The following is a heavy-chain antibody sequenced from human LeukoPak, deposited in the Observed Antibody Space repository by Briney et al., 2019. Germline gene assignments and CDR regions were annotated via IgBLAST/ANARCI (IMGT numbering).Heavy chain of an antibody. V-gene: IGHV3-7*01. CDR3: ARGGLYKYGGTSGDY. CDR1: GFTLSSHA. Sequence: GGSLRLSCAASGFTLSSHAMHWVRQAPGKGLEWVANVRQDGSETYYVDSVKGRFFISRDNAENSLYLQMNSLRGDDTAVYFCARGGLYKYGGTSGDYWGQGTLVSVSS. D-gene: IGHD3-10*01. CDR2: VRQDGSET. J-gene: IGHJ4*02.